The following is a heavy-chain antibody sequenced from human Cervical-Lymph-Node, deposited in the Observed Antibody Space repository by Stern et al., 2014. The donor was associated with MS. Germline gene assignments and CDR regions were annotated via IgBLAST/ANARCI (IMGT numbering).Heavy chain of an antibody. D-gene: IGHD2-2*01. Sequence: QVHLQESGPGLVKPSQTLSLTCNVYGGSFSSGSYYWSWIRQRPGKGLEWLGYILYSASTFYNPSLQSRLTLSVDTSKNQFSLTLRSVTAADTAVYYCARDVQYPGGDAFDVWGRGTMVT. J-gene: IGHJ3*01. CDR1: GGSFSSGSYY. V-gene: IGHV4-31*03. CDR3: ARDVQYPGGDAFDV. CDR2: ILYSAST.